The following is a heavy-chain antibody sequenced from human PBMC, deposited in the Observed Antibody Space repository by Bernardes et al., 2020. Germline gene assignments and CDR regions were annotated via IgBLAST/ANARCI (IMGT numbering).Heavy chain of an antibody. CDR3: ATTRRHNYYDLSFDY. J-gene: IGHJ4*02. V-gene: IGHV3-53*01. CDR1: GFTVSSNY. D-gene: IGHD3-22*01. Sequence: GGSLRLSCVVSGFTVSSNYLSWVRQAPGKGLEWVSTIYADGTTYYAESVRGRFTVSRDNSKSTQYLQMNSLRAEDTAVYYCATTRRHNYYDLSFDYWGQGSLVTVSS. CDR2: IYADGTT.